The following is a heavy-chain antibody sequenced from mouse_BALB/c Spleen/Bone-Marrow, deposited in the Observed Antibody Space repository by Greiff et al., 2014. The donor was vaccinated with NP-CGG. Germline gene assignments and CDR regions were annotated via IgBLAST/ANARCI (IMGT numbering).Heavy chain of an antibody. Sequence: EVQLQQSGGGLVQPGGSRKLSCAASGFTFGSFGMHWVRQAPEKGLEWVAYISSGSSTIYYADTVKGRFTISRDNPKNTLFLQMTSLRSEDTAMYYCASSPYGYFDYWGQGTTLTVSS. J-gene: IGHJ2*01. D-gene: IGHD1-1*01. CDR1: GFTFGSFG. CDR2: ISSGSSTI. CDR3: ASSPYGYFDY. V-gene: IGHV5-17*02.